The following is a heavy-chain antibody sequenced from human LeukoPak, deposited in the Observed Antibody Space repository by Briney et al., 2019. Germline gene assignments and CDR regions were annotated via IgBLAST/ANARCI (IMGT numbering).Heavy chain of an antibody. CDR3: ASYGSGMVDP. Sequence: SETLSLTCTVSGGSISSSSYYWGWIRQPPGKGLEWIGSIYYSGSTYYNPSLKSRVTISVDTSKNQFSLKLSSVTAADTAVYYCASYGSGMVDPWGQGTLVTVSS. J-gene: IGHJ5*02. CDR2: IYYSGST. V-gene: IGHV4-39*01. CDR1: GGSISSSSYY. D-gene: IGHD3-10*01.